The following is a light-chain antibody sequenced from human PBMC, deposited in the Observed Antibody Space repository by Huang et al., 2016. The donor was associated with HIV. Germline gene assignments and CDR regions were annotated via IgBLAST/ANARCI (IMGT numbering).Light chain of an antibody. Sequence: EVVMTQSPATLSVSPGERATLSCRASQSVNSNLAWYQQKPGQAPRLLIYGPSTRATGIPARFSGSGSGTEFTLTISSLESEDFAVYYCQQYKDWPRTFGQGTKVEIK. CDR1: QSVNSN. CDR2: GPS. J-gene: IGKJ1*01. V-gene: IGKV3-15*01. CDR3: QQYKDWPRT.